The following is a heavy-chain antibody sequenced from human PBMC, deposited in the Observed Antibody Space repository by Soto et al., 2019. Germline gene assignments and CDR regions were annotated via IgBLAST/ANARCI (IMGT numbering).Heavy chain of an antibody. CDR1: GGSISSGGYY. V-gene: IGHV4-31*03. Sequence: LSLTCTVSGGSISSGGYYWSWIRQHPGKGLEWIGYIYYSGSTYYNPSLKSRVTISVDTSKNQFSLKLSSVTAADTAVYYCARVFVVPAAISYYYGMDVWGPGTTVTVSS. CDR3: ARVFVVPAAISYYYGMDV. J-gene: IGHJ6*02. CDR2: IYYSGST. D-gene: IGHD2-2*01.